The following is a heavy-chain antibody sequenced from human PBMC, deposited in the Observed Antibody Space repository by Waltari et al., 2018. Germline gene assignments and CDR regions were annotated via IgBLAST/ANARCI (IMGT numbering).Heavy chain of an antibody. CDR3: AREGNDYVWGSPLGY. Sequence: EVQLVETGGGLIQPGGSLRLSCAASGFTVSSNYMSWVRQAPGKGLEWVSVIYSGGSTYYADSVKGRFTISRDNSKNTLYLQMNSLRAEDTAVYYCAREGNDYVWGSPLGYWGQGTLVTVSS. D-gene: IGHD3-16*01. CDR2: IYSGGST. V-gene: IGHV3-53*02. CDR1: GFTVSSNY. J-gene: IGHJ4*02.